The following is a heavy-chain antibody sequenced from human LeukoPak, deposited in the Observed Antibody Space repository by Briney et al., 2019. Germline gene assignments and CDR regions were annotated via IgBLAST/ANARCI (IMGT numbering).Heavy chain of an antibody. J-gene: IGHJ4*02. CDR2: ISSSGDSI. CDR1: GFPFSSYE. D-gene: IGHD1-14*01. V-gene: IGHV3-48*03. CDR3: ARGTGLDY. Sequence: GGSLRLSCAASGFPFSSYEMNWVRQAPGKGLEWVSYISSSGDSIYYADSVKGRLTVSRDNAKKSLYLDMNSLRDDDTALYYCARGTGLDYWGQGTLVTVSS.